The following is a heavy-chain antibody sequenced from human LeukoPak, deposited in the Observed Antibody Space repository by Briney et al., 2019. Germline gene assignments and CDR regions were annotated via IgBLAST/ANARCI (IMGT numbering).Heavy chain of an antibody. Sequence: SETLSLTCAVYGGSFSGYYWSWIRKPPGKGLEWIGEINHSGSTNYNPSLKSRVTISVDTSKNQFSLKLSSVTAADTAVYYCARGSPRYYYDSSGYSDYWGQGTLVTVSS. CDR2: INHSGST. D-gene: IGHD3-22*01. CDR3: ARGSPRYYYDSSGYSDY. J-gene: IGHJ4*02. CDR1: GGSFSGYY. V-gene: IGHV4-34*01.